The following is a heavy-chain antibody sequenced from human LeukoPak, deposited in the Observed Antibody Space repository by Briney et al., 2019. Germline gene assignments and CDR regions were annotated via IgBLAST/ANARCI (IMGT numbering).Heavy chain of an antibody. CDR1: GFTFTNHW. J-gene: IGHJ5*02. CDR3: AKSGSSVFWS. V-gene: IGHV3-7*03. Sequence: GGSLRLSCAASGFTFTNHWMSWVRQAPGKGLEWVANIKEDGSEKYYLDSVKGRFTVSRDNVKNSLSLQMNSLRVDDTAVYYCAKSGSSVFWSWGQGTLVTVSS. D-gene: IGHD3-3*02. CDR2: IKEDGSEK.